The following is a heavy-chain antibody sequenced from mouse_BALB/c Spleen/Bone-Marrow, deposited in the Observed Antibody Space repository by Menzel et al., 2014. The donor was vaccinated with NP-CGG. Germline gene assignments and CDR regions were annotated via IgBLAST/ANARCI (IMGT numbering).Heavy chain of an antibody. CDR3: ARVTTAWFAY. CDR1: GFTFTDYY. V-gene: IGHV7-3*02. CDR2: IRNKANGYTT. Sequence: DVKLVESGGGLVQPGGSQRLSCATSGFTFTDYYMSWVRQPPGKALGWLGFIRNKANGYTTEYSASVKGRFTISRDNSQSILYLQMNTLRAEDSATYYCARVTTAWFAYWGQGTLVTVSA. J-gene: IGHJ3*01. D-gene: IGHD1-1*01.